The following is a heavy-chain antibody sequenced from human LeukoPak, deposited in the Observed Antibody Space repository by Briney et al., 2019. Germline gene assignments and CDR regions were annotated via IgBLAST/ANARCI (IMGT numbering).Heavy chain of an antibody. CDR1: GFTFRSYW. D-gene: IGHD3-10*01. Sequence: GGSLRLSCTGSGFTFRSYWMHWVRQAPGKGLVWVSRLDSDGAITRYADSVEGRFTISRDNAKNTVYLQMNSLRTEDTAVYYCARGPPYGSRSDFFDYWGQGTLVTVSS. J-gene: IGHJ4*02. CDR3: ARGPPYGSRSDFFDY. V-gene: IGHV3-74*01. CDR2: LDSDGAIT.